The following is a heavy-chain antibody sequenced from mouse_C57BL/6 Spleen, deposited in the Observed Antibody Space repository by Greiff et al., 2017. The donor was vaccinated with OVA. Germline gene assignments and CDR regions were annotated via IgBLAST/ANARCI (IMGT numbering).Heavy chain of an antibody. Sequence: QVQLQQPGAELVKPGASVKMSCKASGYTFTSYWITWVKQRPGQGLEWIGDIYPGSGSTNYNEKFKSKATLTVDTSSSTAYMHLSSLTSEDSAVYVYERGRNDYDHLSFDYWGQGTTLTVSS. CDR1: GYTFTSYW. V-gene: IGHV1-55*01. D-gene: IGHD2-4*01. CDR3: ERGRNDYDHLSFDY. J-gene: IGHJ2*01. CDR2: IYPGSGST.